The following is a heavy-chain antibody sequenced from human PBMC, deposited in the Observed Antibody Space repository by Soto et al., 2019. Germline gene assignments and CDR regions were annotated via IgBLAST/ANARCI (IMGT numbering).Heavy chain of an antibody. D-gene: IGHD3-16*01. CDR2: HHSDST. CDR1: GGSMRGQH. CDR3: ATYTVGEGGRGY. Sequence: QVQLQESGPGLVKPSETLSLTCTVSGGSMRGQHWSWIRQPPGKGLEWIGHHSDSTNYNPSLKSPITISTDTSKDQFSLQLSSVTAADTAVYYCATYTVGEGGRGYWGQGTLVTVSS. V-gene: IGHV4-4*09. J-gene: IGHJ4*02.